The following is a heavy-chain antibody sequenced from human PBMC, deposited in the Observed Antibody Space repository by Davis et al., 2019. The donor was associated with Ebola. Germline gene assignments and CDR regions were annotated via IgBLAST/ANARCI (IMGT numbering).Heavy chain of an antibody. CDR3: ARGEVDY. V-gene: IGHV3-21*01. D-gene: IGHD1-26*01. J-gene: IGHJ4*02. CDR1: GFTFSSYS. CDR2: ISSSSYI. Sequence: GESLKISCAASGFTFSSYSMNWVRQAPGKGLEWVSSISSSSYIYYADSVKGRFTISRDNAKNSLYLQMNSLRAEDTAVYYCARGEVDYWGQGTLVTVSS.